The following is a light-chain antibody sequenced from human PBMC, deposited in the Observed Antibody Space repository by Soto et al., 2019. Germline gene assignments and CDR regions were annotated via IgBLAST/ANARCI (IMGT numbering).Light chain of an antibody. CDR2: GNS. V-gene: IGLV1-40*01. Sequence: QSVLTQPPSVSGAPGQRVTISCTGSSSNIGAGYDVHWYQQLPGTAPKLLIYGNSNRPSGVPYRFSGSKSGTSASLAITGLQAEDEADYYCQSYDSSLSGFVVLGGGTKLTVL. CDR1: SSNIGAGYD. J-gene: IGLJ2*01. CDR3: QSYDSSLSGFVV.